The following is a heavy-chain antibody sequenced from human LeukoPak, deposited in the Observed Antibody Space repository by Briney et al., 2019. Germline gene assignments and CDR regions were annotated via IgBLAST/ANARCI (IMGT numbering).Heavy chain of an antibody. V-gene: IGHV3-23*01. CDR1: GFTFSSYA. Sequence: GGSLRLSCAASGFTFSSYAMSWVRQAPGKGPEWVSAISGSGGSTYYADSVKGRFTISRDNSKNTLYLQMNSLRAEDTAVYYCAKVRPYSSSWYYFDYWGQGTLVTVSS. D-gene: IGHD6-13*01. J-gene: IGHJ4*02. CDR3: AKVRPYSSSWYYFDY. CDR2: ISGSGGST.